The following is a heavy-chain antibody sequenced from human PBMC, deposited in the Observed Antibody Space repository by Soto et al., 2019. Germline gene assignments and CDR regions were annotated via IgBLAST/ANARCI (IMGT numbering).Heavy chain of an antibody. D-gene: IGHD3-9*01. CDR2: TSYDGSNK. J-gene: IGHJ6*02. CDR1: GFTFSSYS. V-gene: IGHV3-30-3*01. CDR3: ATDTLSRITYYDISAPYYHYGMDV. Sequence: PAGSLILSCSASGFTFSSYSMHWVLQAPGNGLECVVVTSYDGSNKYYADSVKGRFTISRDNSKNTLYLQMNSLRAEGTAVYYCATDTLSRITYYDISAPYYHYGMDVWGQGTTVTVSS.